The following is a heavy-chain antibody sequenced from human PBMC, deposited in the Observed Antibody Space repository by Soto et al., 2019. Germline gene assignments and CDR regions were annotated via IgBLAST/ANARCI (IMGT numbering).Heavy chain of an antibody. CDR3: ARHKRDLRFLEWSYYFDF. D-gene: IGHD3-3*01. CDR2: ISYDGSNK. Sequence: QVQLVESGGGVVQPGRSLRLSCAASGFTFSSYAMHWVRQAPGKGLEWVAVISYDGSNKYYADYVNGRVTISRDNSKNTLYLQMNSLRAEDTAVYYCARHKRDLRFLEWSYYFDFWRQGTLVTVSS. J-gene: IGHJ4*02. V-gene: IGHV3-30-3*01. CDR1: GFTFSSYA.